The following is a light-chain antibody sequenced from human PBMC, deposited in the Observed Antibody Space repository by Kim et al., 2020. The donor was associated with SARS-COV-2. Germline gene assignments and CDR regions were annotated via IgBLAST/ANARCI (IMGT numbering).Light chain of an antibody. CDR1: QTVTSSY. CDR3: QWLDASLWT. Sequence: SPGERATRSCRASQTVTSSYLCWYQQKPGQAPRLLIYGASSRATGIPDRFSGSGSGTDFTLNISRLEPEDSAVYYCQWLDASLWTFGQGTKVEIK. CDR2: GAS. V-gene: IGKV3-20*01. J-gene: IGKJ1*01.